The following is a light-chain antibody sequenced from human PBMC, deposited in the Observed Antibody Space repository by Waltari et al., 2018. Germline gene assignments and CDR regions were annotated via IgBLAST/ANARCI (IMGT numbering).Light chain of an antibody. V-gene: IGKV1-9*01. Sequence: IQLTQSPSSLSASVGDRVTITCRASQGISSYLAWYQQKPGKAPKLLIYYASTLQSGVPSMFSGSGSGTYFTLTISSLQPEDFATYYCQQLSSYPLTFGGGTKVEIK. J-gene: IGKJ4*01. CDR3: QQLSSYPLT. CDR2: YAS. CDR1: QGISSY.